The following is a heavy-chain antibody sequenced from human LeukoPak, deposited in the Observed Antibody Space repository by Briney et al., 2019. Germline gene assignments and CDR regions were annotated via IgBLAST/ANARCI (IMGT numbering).Heavy chain of an antibody. CDR3: AKLNRWAGYEVDY. CDR2: IRYDGSNK. CDR1: GFTFSSYG. Sequence: GGSLRLSCAASGFTFSSYGMYWVRQAPGKGLEWVAFIRYDGSNKYYAESVKGRFTISRDNSKNTLYLQMNSLRAEDTAVYYCAKLNRWAGYEVDYWGQGTLVTVSS. V-gene: IGHV3-30*02. J-gene: IGHJ4*02. D-gene: IGHD5-12*01.